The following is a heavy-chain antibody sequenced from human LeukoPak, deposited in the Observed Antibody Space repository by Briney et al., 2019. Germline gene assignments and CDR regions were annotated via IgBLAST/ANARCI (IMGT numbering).Heavy chain of an antibody. D-gene: IGHD3-10*01. CDR1: GFTFSSYA. CDR3: TTYMVRGTSFYGMDV. J-gene: IGHJ6*02. V-gene: IGHV3-15*01. Sequence: GGSLRLSCAASGFTFSSYAMSWVRQAPGKGLEWVGRIKSKTEGGTVEYAAPVKGRFTVLRDDSRNILYLQMNSLKPEDTAAYYCTTYMVRGTSFYGMDVWGQGTTVTVSS. CDR2: IKSKTEGGTV.